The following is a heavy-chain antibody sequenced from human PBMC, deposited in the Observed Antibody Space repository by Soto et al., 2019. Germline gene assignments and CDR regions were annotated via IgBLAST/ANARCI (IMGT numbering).Heavy chain of an antibody. J-gene: IGHJ5*02. CDR3: VKYVLDRGAGS. Sequence: EVQLLESGGGLVQPGGSLTLSCAASGFTFRDHAMTWVRQAPGQGLESVSSITNTGGHTFYADSVKDRFTISRDNSKNTLYLQMNSLTAEDTALYYCVKYVLDRGAGSWGQGTLVAVSS. CDR2: ITNTGGHT. D-gene: IGHD3-10*01. CDR1: GFTFRDHA. V-gene: IGHV3-23*01.